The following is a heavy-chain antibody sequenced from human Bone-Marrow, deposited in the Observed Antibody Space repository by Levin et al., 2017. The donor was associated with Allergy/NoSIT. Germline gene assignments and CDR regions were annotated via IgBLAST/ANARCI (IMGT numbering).Heavy chain of an antibody. CDR1: GDTFSSYD. D-gene: IGHD6-6*01. J-gene: IGHJ6*02. CDR2: MTFNRGNT. CDR3: ARAFRRITARPGGYYYYGLDV. V-gene: IGHV1-8*01. Sequence: GASVKVSCKASGDTFSSYDINWVRQASGQGLEWMGWMTFNRGNTVYAQTFEGRVTMTRNTSTSTAYMELSSLRPDDTAVYYCARAFRRITARPGGYYYYGLDVWGQGTPVTISS.